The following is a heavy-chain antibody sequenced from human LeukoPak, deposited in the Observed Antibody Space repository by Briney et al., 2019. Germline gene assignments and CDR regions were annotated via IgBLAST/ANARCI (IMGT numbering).Heavy chain of an antibody. Sequence: QPGRSLRLPRAASALTLSRYRTHGVRQAPAKGREGGAVKSFDDGSNIYYADTGKGRFTISRDNSQNTLYLQMNCLRGEDTAVSYCAKAKGTSSGYDFFFDYWGQGTLVTVSS. CDR2: KSFDDGSNI. CDR3: AKAKGTSSGYDFFFDY. J-gene: IGHJ4*02. CDR1: ALTLSRYR. D-gene: IGHD5-12*01. V-gene: IGHV3-30*18.